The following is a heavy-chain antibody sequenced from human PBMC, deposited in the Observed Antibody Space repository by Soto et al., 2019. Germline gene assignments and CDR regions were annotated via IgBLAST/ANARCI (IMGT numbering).Heavy chain of an antibody. J-gene: IGHJ3*02. V-gene: IGHV1-18*01. D-gene: IGHD7-27*01. CDR3: ARDRAPGDAFDI. Sequence: GASVTVSCKSSGYTFTSYGISWVRQAPGQGLEWMGWISAYNGNTNYAQKLQGRVTMTTDTSTSTAYMELRSLRSDDTAVYYCARDRAPGDAFDIWGQGTMVTVSS. CDR1: GYTFTSYG. CDR2: ISAYNGNT.